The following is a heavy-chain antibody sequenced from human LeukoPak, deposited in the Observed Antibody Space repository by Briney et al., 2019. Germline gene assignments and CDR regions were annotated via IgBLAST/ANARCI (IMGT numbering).Heavy chain of an antibody. Sequence: ASVKVSCKASGYTFTGYYMHWVRQAPGQGLEWMGRINPNSGGTNYAQKFQGRVTMTRDTSISTAYMELSRLRSDDTAVYYCATIGYCSSTSCYYYYMDVWGKGTTVTVSS. CDR2: INPNSGGT. D-gene: IGHD2-2*01. J-gene: IGHJ6*03. CDR3: ATIGYCSSTSCYYYYMDV. CDR1: GYTFTGYY. V-gene: IGHV1-2*06.